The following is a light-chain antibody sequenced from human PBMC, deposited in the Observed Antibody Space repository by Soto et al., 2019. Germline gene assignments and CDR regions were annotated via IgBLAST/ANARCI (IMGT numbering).Light chain of an antibody. Sequence: QSALTQPACVSGSPGQSITISCTGTSSDVGNYNLVSWYQHDPGKAPKLLIYEGSKRPSGVSDRCSGSKSGNTASLTISGLQAEDEADYYCCSYASSSTYVFGTGTKVTVL. CDR1: SSDVGNYNL. CDR3: CSYASSSTYV. V-gene: IGLV2-23*01. J-gene: IGLJ1*01. CDR2: EGS.